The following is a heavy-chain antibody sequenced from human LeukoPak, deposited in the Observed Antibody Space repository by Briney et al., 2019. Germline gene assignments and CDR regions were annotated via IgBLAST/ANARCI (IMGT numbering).Heavy chain of an antibody. CDR1: GFPFDAYG. J-gene: IGHJ6*04. Sequence: PGGSLRLSCAASGFPFDAYGMHWVRQAPGKGLEWVSLISWDGDNTYYSDSVKGRFTTSRDNSKNSLYLQMTSLRAEDTAVYYCAELGITMIGGVWGKGTTVTISS. CDR2: ISWDGDNT. V-gene: IGHV3-43D*03. D-gene: IGHD3-10*02. CDR3: AELGITMIGGV.